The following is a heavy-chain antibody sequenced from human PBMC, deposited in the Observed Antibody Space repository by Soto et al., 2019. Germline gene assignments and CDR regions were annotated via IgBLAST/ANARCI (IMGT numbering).Heavy chain of an antibody. CDR2: ISYDGSNK. J-gene: IGHJ6*01. Sequence: QVQLVESGGGVVQPGRSLRLSCAASGFTFSSYGMHWVRQAPGKGLEWVAVISYDGSNKYYADSVKGRFTISRDNSKNTLYLQMNSLRAEDTAVYYCATAYDSSGYYPRYYYYYGMDVW. CDR3: ATAYDSSGYYPRYYYYYGMDV. V-gene: IGHV3-30*03. D-gene: IGHD3-22*01. CDR1: GFTFSSYG.